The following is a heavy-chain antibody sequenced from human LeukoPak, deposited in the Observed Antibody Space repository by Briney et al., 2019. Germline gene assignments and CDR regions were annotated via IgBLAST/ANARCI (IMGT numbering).Heavy chain of an antibody. CDR3: ARGGCSSTSCYSGWFDP. V-gene: IGHV1-46*01. D-gene: IGHD2-2*02. CDR2: INPSGGST. J-gene: IGHJ5*02. Sequence: ASVKVSCKASGYTFTGYYMHWVRQAPGQGLEWMGIINPSGGSTSYAQKFQGRVTMTRDTSTSTVYMELSSLRSEDTAVYYCARGGCSSTSCYSGWFDPWGQGTLVTVSS. CDR1: GYTFTGYY.